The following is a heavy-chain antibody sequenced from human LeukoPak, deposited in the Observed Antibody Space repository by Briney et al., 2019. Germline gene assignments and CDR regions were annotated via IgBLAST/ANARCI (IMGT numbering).Heavy chain of an antibody. J-gene: IGHJ4*02. D-gene: IGHD3-22*01. CDR3: ARGRRYYYDSSGYYSFDY. CDR1: GGSISSGGYY. CDR2: IYYSGST. Sequence: SETLSLTCTVSGGSISSGGYYWSWIRQHPGKGLEWIGYIYYSGSTNYNPSLKSRVTISVDTSKNQFSLKLSSVTAADTAVYYCARGRRYYYDSSGYYSFDYWGQGTLVTVSS. V-gene: IGHV4-61*08.